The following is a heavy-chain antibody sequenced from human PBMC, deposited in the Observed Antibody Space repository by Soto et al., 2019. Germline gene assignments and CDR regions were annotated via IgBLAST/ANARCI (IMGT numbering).Heavy chain of an antibody. D-gene: IGHD6-19*01. V-gene: IGHV3-9*01. Sequence: GGSLRLSCAASGFTFDDYAMHWVRQAPGKGLEWVSGISWNSGSIGYADSVKGRFTISRDNAKNSLYLQMNSLRAEDTALYYCAKDVTGIAVAGQDYWGQGTLVTVSS. CDR3: AKDVTGIAVAGQDY. J-gene: IGHJ4*02. CDR2: ISWNSGSI. CDR1: GFTFDDYA.